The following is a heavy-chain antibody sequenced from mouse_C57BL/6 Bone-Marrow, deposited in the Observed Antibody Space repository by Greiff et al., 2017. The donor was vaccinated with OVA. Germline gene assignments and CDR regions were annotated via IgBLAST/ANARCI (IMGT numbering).Heavy chain of an antibody. V-gene: IGHV1-85*01. CDR1: GYTFTSYA. Sequence: QVQLKESGPELVKPGASVKLSCKASGYTFTSYAINWVKQRPGQGLEWIGWIYPRDGSTKYNEKFKGKATLTVDTSSRTAYMELHSLTSEDSAVYFCARSGYSNYVGFAYWGQGTLVTVSA. J-gene: IGHJ3*01. D-gene: IGHD2-5*01. CDR3: ARSGYSNYVGFAY. CDR2: IYPRDGST.